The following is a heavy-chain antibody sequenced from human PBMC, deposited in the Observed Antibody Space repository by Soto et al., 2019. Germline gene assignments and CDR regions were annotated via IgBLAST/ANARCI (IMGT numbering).Heavy chain of an antibody. Sequence: QVQLVESGGGVVQPGGSLKLSCAVSGFTFSNYDMHWVRQAPGKGLEWVAGVSYDGRSEYYADSVKGRFTISRDNSKNTLYLQMDSLRAEDTAVYYCATGRLSSVSAPEYDYWGQGSLVTVSS. CDR1: GFTFSNYD. CDR3: ATGRLSSVSAPEYDY. D-gene: IGHD6-19*01. CDR2: VSYDGRSE. J-gene: IGHJ4*02. V-gene: IGHV3-30*03.